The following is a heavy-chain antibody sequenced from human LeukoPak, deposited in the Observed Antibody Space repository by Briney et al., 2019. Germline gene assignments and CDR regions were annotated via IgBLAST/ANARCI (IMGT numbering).Heavy chain of an antibody. CDR3: AKDKGGFKYYDFWRGYYMDV. Sequence: GGSLRLSCAASGFTFSGSSMHWVRQASGKGLEWVGRIRNKDYTYGTSYAASVKGRFTISRDDSKSTTYLQMNSLRTEDTAIYYCAKDKGGFKYYDFWRGYYMDVWGKGTTVTVSS. D-gene: IGHD3-3*01. CDR1: GFTFSGSS. CDR2: IRNKDYTYGT. V-gene: IGHV3-73*01. J-gene: IGHJ6*03.